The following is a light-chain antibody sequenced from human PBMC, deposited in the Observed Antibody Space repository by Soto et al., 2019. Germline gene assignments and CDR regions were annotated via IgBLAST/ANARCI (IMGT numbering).Light chain of an antibody. CDR3: GSWDSSLSASV. CDR2: DDN. J-gene: IGLJ1*01. Sequence: QSVLTQPPSVSAAPGQKVTISCSGSSSNIGGNSVSWYQQLPGTAPKLLIYDDNKRPSGIPDRFSGSKSGTSATLGITGFQTGDEADYYCGSWDSSLSASVSGPRSKVTVL. V-gene: IGLV1-51*01. CDR1: SSNIGGNS.